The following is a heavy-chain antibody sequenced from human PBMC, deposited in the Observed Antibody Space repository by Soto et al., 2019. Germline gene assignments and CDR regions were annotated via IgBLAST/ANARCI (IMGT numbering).Heavy chain of an antibody. Sequence: EVQLVESGGGLVQPGGSLKLSCAASGFSFSGSTMHWVRQASGKGLEWVGRIRSKIDGGTTDYAAPVKGRFTISRDDSKNTLYLQMNSLKTEDTAVYYCTTDRQVATYYFDYWGQGTLVTVSS. D-gene: IGHD5-12*01. J-gene: IGHJ4*02. CDR3: TTDRQVATYYFDY. V-gene: IGHV3-15*01. CDR1: GFSFSGST. CDR2: IRSKIDGGTT.